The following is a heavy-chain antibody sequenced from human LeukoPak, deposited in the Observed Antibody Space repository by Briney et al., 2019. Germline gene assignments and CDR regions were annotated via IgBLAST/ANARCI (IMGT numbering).Heavy chain of an antibody. CDR2: IYYSGTT. D-gene: IGHD6-13*01. CDR3: GRGAAVGDP. J-gene: IGHJ5*02. CDR1: GGSMNTYY. Sequence: SETLSLTCTVSGGSMNTYYWSWIRQPPGKGLEWIGYIYYSGTTNYNPSLKSRVTISVVTSKNQFSLKLTSVTAADTAIYYCGRGAAVGDPWGRGTLVTVSS. V-gene: IGHV4-59*01.